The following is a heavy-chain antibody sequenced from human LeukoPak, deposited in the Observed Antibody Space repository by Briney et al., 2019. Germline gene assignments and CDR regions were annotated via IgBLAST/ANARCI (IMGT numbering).Heavy chain of an antibody. CDR1: GFTFSSYS. CDR2: ISSSSSTI. Sequence: GGSLRLSCAASGFTFSSYSMYWVRQAPGKGLEWVSYISSSSSTIYYADSVKGRFTISRDNAKNSLYLQMNSLRAEDTAVYYCARDGPELGFDYWGQGTLVTVSS. CDR3: ARDGPELGFDY. V-gene: IGHV3-48*04. D-gene: IGHD2-2*01. J-gene: IGHJ4*02.